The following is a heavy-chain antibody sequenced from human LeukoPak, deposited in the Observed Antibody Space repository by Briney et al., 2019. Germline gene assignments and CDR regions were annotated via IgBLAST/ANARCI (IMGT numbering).Heavy chain of an antibody. CDR2: IYTSGST. Sequence: PSETLSLTCTVSGGSISSGSYYWSWIRQPAGKGLEWSGRIYTSGSTNYNPSLKSRVTISVDTSKNQFSLKLNSVTAADTAVYYCARAVAGKNYYYYYYMDVWGKGATVTISS. V-gene: IGHV4-61*02. J-gene: IGHJ6*03. CDR3: ARAVAGKNYYYYYYMDV. CDR1: GGSISSGSYY. D-gene: IGHD6-19*01.